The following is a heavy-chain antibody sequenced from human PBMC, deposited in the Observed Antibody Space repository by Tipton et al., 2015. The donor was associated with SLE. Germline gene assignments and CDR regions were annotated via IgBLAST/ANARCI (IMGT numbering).Heavy chain of an antibody. V-gene: IGHV4-34*01. CDR3: ARKRNGMGI. D-gene: IGHD5-24*01. CDR2: INHSGST. CDR1: GGSFSGYY. Sequence: TLSLTCAVYGGSFSGYYWSWIRQPPGKGLEWIGEINHSGSTNYNPSLKSRVTISVDTSKNQFSLKLSSVTAADTAVYYCARKRNGMGIWGQGTMVTVFS. J-gene: IGHJ3*02.